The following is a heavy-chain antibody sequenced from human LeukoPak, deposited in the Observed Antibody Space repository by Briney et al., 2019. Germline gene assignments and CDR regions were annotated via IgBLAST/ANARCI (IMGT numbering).Heavy chain of an antibody. Sequence: ASVKVSCRASGYTFTACYIHWVRQAPGQGLEWMGWINPSGGSTSYAQKFQGRVTMTRDTSTSTVYMELSSLRSEDTAVYYCARGPPDVPGDYWGQGTLVTVSS. V-gene: IGHV1-46*01. J-gene: IGHJ4*02. CDR1: GYTFTACY. CDR2: INPSGGST. D-gene: IGHD2-2*01. CDR3: ARGPPDVPGDY.